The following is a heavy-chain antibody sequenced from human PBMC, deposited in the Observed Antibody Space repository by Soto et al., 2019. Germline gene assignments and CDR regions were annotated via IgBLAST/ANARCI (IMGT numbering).Heavy chain of an antibody. D-gene: IGHD6-19*01. CDR1: GFTFSSYS. V-gene: IGHV3-21*04. CDR2: ISSSSSYI. J-gene: IGHJ6*02. CDR3: AKRPGIAVAGTNGMDV. Sequence: PGGSLRLSCAASGFTFSSYSMNWVRQAPGKGLEWVSSISSSSSYIYYADSVKGRFTISRDNSKNTLYLQMNSLRAEDTAVYYCAKRPGIAVAGTNGMDVWGQGTTVTVSS.